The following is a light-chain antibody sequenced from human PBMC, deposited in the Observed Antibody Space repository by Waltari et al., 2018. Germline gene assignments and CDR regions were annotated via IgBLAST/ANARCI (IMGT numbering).Light chain of an antibody. J-gene: IGKJ4*01. CDR1: ENVNNY. CDR2: KAS. V-gene: IGKV1-39*01. CDR3: QHAYGTPLT. Sequence: DIQMTQSPSSLPASVGDRVTITCRASENVNNYLNWYQQKPGKAPKLLIYKASTLQSGVPSRFSGSGSGTDYTFTISSLQSEDVATYYCQHAYGTPLTFGGGTKVEIK.